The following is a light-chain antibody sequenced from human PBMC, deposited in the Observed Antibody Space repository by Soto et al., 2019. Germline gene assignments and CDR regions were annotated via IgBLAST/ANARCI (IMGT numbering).Light chain of an antibody. CDR2: GAS. J-gene: IGKJ4*01. V-gene: IGKV3-20*01. CDR1: QSVSTSY. Sequence: EIVLTQSPGTLSLSPGERATLSCRASQSVSTSYLAWYQQKPGQAPRLLIYGASSRATGIPDRCSGSGSGADFTLTISRLEPEDFAVYYCQQYGSVPLTFGGGTKVEIK. CDR3: QQYGSVPLT.